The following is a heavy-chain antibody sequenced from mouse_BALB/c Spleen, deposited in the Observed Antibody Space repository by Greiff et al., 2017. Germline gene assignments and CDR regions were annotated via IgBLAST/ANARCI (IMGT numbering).Heavy chain of an antibody. CDR2: ISSGSSTI. Sequence: EVKLVESGGGLVQPGGSRKLSCAASGFTFSSFGMHWVRQAPEKGLEWVAYISSGSSTIYYADTVKGRFTISRDNPKNTLFLQMTSLRSEDTAMYYCAREGSYYYAMDYWGQGTSVTVSS. CDR3: AREGSYYYAMDY. CDR1: GFTFSSFG. V-gene: IGHV5-17*02. J-gene: IGHJ4*01.